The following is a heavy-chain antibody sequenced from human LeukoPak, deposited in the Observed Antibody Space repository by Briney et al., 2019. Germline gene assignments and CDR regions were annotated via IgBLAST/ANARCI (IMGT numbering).Heavy chain of an antibody. CDR3: ARDYYDSTGYYYAL. V-gene: IGHV4-4*07. CDR2: IYTSGGT. D-gene: IGHD3-22*01. J-gene: IGHJ4*02. CDR1: GGSISSYY. Sequence: PSETLSLTCTVSGGSISSYYWSWIRQPAGKGLERIGRIYTSGGTNYNPSLKSRVTMSIDTSKNQFSLKLSSVTAADTAVYYCARDYYDSTGYYYALWGQGTLVTVSS.